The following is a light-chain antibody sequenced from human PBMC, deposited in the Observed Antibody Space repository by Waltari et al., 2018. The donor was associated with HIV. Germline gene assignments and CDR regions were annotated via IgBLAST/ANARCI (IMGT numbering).Light chain of an antibody. V-gene: IGLV1-47*01. CDR3: AAWDDILSGWV. J-gene: IGLJ3*02. CDR2: RDN. CDR1: SANVGNT. Sequence: QSVLTQPPSASGTPGQRVTISCSGSSANVGNTVYWYQQLPGTAPKVRIYRDNRRPSGVPDRCSGSRSGTSASLDVSGLRSEDEANYFCAAWDDILSGWVFGGGTKLTVL.